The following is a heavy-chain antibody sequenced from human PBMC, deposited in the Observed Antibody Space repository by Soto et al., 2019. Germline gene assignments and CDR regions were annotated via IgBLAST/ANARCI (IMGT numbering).Heavy chain of an antibody. Sequence: EVQLVESGGGLVKPGGSLRLSCAASGFTFSSYSMNWVRQAPGKGLEWVSSISSSSSYIYYADSVKGRFTISRDNAKNSLYLQMNSLRAEDTAVYYCATCDAYDSSGYCYFVYWGQGTLVTVSS. J-gene: IGHJ4*02. D-gene: IGHD3-22*01. CDR3: ATCDAYDSSGYCYFVY. V-gene: IGHV3-21*01. CDR1: GFTFSSYS. CDR2: ISSSSSYI.